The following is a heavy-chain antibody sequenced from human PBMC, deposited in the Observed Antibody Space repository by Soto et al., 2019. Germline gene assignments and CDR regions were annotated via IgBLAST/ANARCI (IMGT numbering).Heavy chain of an antibody. J-gene: IGHJ6*02. CDR3: ARDLVYHVSSGVYYHYAMDV. V-gene: IGHV3-33*01. CDR1: GFTFSSYG. D-gene: IGHD3-22*01. Sequence: QVQLVESGGGVVQPGRSLRLSCAASGFTFSSYGMHWVRQAPGKGLEWVAGIWYDGSNKYYADSVKGRFTSARDSSTNTLDRQMNSLRGEDTAVYYCARDLVYHVSSGVYYHYAMDVWGQGTTVTVSS. CDR2: IWYDGSNK.